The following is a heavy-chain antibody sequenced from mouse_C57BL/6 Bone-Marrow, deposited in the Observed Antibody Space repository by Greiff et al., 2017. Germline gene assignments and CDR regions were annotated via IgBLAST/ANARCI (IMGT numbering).Heavy chain of an antibody. J-gene: IGHJ2*01. CDR3: AREGLTTVVDRGYFDY. D-gene: IGHD1-1*01. V-gene: IGHV1-55*01. CDR2: IYPGSGST. CDR1: GYTFTSYW. Sequence: QVQLQQPGAELVKPGASVKMSCKASGYTFTSYWITWVKQRPGQGLEWIGDIYPGSGSTNYNEKFKSKATLTVDTSSSTAYMQLSSLTSEDSAVYYCAREGLTTVVDRGYFDYWGQGTTLTVSS.